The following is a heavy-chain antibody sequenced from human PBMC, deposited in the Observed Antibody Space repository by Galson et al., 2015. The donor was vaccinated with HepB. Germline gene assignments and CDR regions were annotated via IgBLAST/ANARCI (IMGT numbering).Heavy chain of an antibody. J-gene: IGHJ5*02. CDR3: ARDRIEATSNRFDP. V-gene: IGHV1-69*04. CDR2: IITALNVA. CDR1: GGSLNRHA. D-gene: IGHD2/OR15-2a*01. Sequence: SVKVSCKASGGSLNRHAISWVRQAPGQGLEWMGRIITALNVATYAQKFQVRVTISVDKSKETAYMELRGLRSDDPAVYYCARDRIEATSNRFDPWGREPRSSSHQ.